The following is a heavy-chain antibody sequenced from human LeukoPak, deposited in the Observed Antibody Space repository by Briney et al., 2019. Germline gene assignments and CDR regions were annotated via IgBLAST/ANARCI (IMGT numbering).Heavy chain of an antibody. CDR1: GFTFSSYS. CDR3: ARRDTAIATINY. Sequence: EPGGSLRLSCAASGFTFSSYSMNWVRQAPGKGLEWVSYISSSGSSIYYADSVKGRFTISRDNAKNSLYLQMNSLRAEDTAVYYCARRDTAIATINYWGQGTLVTVSS. D-gene: IGHD5-18*01. J-gene: IGHJ4*02. V-gene: IGHV3-48*04. CDR2: ISSSGSSI.